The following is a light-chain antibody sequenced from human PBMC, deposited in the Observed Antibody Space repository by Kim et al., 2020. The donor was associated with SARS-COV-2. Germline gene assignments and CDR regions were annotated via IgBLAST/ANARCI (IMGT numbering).Light chain of an antibody. V-gene: IGKV3-15*01. CDR2: SAS. Sequence: IVMTQSPATLSVSPGESATLSCRASQSINNNLAWYQHKPGQAPRLLVHSASTRATGIPPRFSGSGSGTEFRLTISSLQSEDFAVYYCQQYSHWWTFGQGTKVDIK. CDR1: QSINNN. J-gene: IGKJ1*01. CDR3: QQYSHWWT.